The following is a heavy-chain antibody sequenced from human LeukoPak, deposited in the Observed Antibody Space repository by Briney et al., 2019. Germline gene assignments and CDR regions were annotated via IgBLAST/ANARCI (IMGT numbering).Heavy chain of an antibody. V-gene: IGHV4-39*07. CDR2: IYYSGST. D-gene: IGHD1-20*01. CDR3: ARLYNWNPAVYFDY. Sequence: SETLSLTCTVSGGSISSSSYYWGWIRQPPGKGLEWIGSIYYSGSTYYNPSLKSRVTISVDTSKNQFSLKLSSVTAADTAVYYCARLYNWNPAVYFDYWGQGTLVTVSS. J-gene: IGHJ4*02. CDR1: GGSISSSSYY.